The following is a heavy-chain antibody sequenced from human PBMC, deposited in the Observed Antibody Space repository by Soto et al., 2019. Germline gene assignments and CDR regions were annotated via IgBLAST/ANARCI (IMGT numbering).Heavy chain of an antibody. CDR2: INHSGST. CDR3: ASVRTNSPSDAFDI. CDR1: GGSVSGYY. J-gene: IGHJ3*02. Sequence: PSETLSLTCAVYGGSVSGYYWSWIRQPPGKGLEWIGEINHSGSTNYNPSLKSRVTISVDTSKNQFSLKLSSVTAADTAVYYCASVRTNSPSDAFDIWGQGTMVTVSS. D-gene: IGHD1-1*01. V-gene: IGHV4-34*01.